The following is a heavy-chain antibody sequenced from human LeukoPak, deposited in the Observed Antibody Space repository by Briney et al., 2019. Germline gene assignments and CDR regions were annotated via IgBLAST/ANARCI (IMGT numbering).Heavy chain of an antibody. D-gene: IGHD3-10*01. V-gene: IGHV2-5*02. CDR1: GFSLSTSGVG. J-gene: IGHJ4*02. Sequence: SGPTLVKPTQTLTLTCTFSGFSLSTSGVGVGWIRQPPGKALEWLALLYWDDDKRYSPSLKSRLTIPKDTSKNQVVLTMTNMDPVDTATYYCAHPNPGSLWFGSPIVYWGQGTLVTVSS. CDR3: AHPNPGSLWFGSPIVY. CDR2: LYWDDDK.